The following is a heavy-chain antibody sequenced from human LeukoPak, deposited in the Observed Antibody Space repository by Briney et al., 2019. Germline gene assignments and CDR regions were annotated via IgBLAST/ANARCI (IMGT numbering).Heavy chain of an antibody. CDR2: FFYTGST. V-gene: IGHV4-59*11. J-gene: IGHJ5*01. CDR1: GDSISSPY. CDR3: ATGVDLAKIKT. Sequence: PSETLSLTCTGSGDSISSPYWNWIRQPPGKGLEWIAYFFYTGSTFYNPSLRSRVTVSLDTSKIQFSLTLNSVTAADTAVYYCATGVDLAKIKTWGPGTLVTVSS. D-gene: IGHD5-12*01.